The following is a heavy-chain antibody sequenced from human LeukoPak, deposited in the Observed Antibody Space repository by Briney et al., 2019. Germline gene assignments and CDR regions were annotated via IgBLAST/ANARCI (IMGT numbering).Heavy chain of an antibody. Sequence: GASVKVSCKASGYTFTSYDINWVRQATGQGLEWMGWMNPNSGNTGYAQKFQGRVTMTEDTSTDTAYMELSSLRSEDTAVYYCATGPLRVGATGFDYWGQGTLVTVSS. J-gene: IGHJ4*02. CDR3: ATGPLRVGATGFDY. CDR1: GYTFTSYD. D-gene: IGHD1-26*01. CDR2: MNPNSGNT. V-gene: IGHV1-8*01.